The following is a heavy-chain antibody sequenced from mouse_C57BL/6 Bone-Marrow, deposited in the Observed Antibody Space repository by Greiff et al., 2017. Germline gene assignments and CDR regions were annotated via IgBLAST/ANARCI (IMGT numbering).Heavy chain of an antibody. CDR2: IYPRDGST. V-gene: IGHV1-85*01. Sequence: QVQLQQSGPELVKPGASVKLSCKASGYTFTSYDINWVQQRPGQGLEWIGWIYPRDGSTKYNEKFKGKATLTVDTSSSTAYMELHSLTSEDSAVYCCARDYGSSYWYFDVWGTGTTVTVSS. CDR1: GYTFTSYD. D-gene: IGHD1-1*01. CDR3: ARDYGSSYWYFDV. J-gene: IGHJ1*03.